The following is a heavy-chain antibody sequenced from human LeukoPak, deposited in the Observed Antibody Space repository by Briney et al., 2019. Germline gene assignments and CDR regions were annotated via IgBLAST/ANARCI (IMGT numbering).Heavy chain of an antibody. CDR2: IYPADSDT. CDR1: GYSFTSYW. V-gene: IGHV5-51*01. CDR3: ARGIGTGSPIGPRYFDL. J-gene: IGHJ2*01. D-gene: IGHD3-10*01. Sequence: GESLKISCKGSGYSFTSYWIAWVRQMPGKGLEWMGIIYPADSDTRYSPSFQGQVTISADKSISTAFLRWTSLKASDTAIYYCARGIGTGSPIGPRYFDLWGRGTLVTVSS.